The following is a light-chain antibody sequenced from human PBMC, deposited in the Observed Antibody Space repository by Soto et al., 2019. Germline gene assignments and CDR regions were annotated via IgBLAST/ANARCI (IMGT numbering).Light chain of an antibody. CDR3: ATWDDSLNGVV. CDR1: SPNIGGNT. Sequence: QSVLTQPPSASGTPGQRVTISCSGSSPNIGGNTVKWYQQVPGTAPTLLIHGDTLRPSGVPDRFSGSKSGTSASLAISGLQSEDEAEYYCATWDDSLNGVVFGGGTKVTAL. V-gene: IGLV1-44*01. J-gene: IGLJ2*01. CDR2: GDT.